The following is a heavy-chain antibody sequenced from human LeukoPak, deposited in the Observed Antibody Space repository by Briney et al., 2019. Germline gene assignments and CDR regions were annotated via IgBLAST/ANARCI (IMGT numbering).Heavy chain of an antibody. D-gene: IGHD2-21*01. CDR1: GGSFSGYY. Sequence: SETLSLTCAVYGGSFSGYYWSWIRQPPGKGLEWIGEINHSGSTNHNPSLKSRVTISVDTSKNQFSLKLSSVTAADTAVYYCASGDMPYCGGDCFHLGYWGQGTLVTVSS. CDR2: INHSGST. CDR3: ASGDMPYCGGDCFHLGY. V-gene: IGHV4-34*01. J-gene: IGHJ4*02.